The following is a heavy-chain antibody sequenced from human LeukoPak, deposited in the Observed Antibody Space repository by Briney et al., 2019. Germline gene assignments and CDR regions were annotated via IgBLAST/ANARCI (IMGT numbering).Heavy chain of an antibody. J-gene: IGHJ4*02. CDR2: IYYRGRT. Sequence: SETLSLTCAVSGVSISTYYWTWVRQPPGKGLEWIGCIYYRGRTSYNPSLKSRVTISVDTSKSQFSLNLSSVTAADTAVYYCARGGPDWQHDNWGQGTLVTVTS. V-gene: IGHV4-30-4*08. CDR3: ARGGPDWQHDN. D-gene: IGHD3-9*01. CDR1: GVSISTYY.